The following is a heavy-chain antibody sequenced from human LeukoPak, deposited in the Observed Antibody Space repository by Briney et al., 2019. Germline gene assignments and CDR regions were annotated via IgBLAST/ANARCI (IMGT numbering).Heavy chain of an antibody. CDR2: IYGSGGT. J-gene: IGHJ4*02. CDR1: GVTISSYA. V-gene: IGHV4-4*08. D-gene: IGHD5-18*01. CDR3: GGHTAMILSLLY. Sequence: SETLSLTCTASGVTISSYARSWVRQPPGKGLEWIGDIYGSGGTNYNPALKRRVTISVDTSKNHISLKQRYVTAADTAVYYCGGHTAMILSLLYWGQGPLLPVPS.